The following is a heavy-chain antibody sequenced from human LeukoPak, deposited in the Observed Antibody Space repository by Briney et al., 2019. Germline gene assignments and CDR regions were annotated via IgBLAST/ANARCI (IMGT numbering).Heavy chain of an antibody. CDR2: ITTSDGST. J-gene: IGHJ4*02. Sequence: GGSLRLSCAASGFTFSSYTMSWVRQAPGKGLEWVSTITTSDGSTYYADSVKGRFTISRDNSKNTLYLQMNSLRAEDTAVYYCAKDRVIVGATSFDYWGQGTLVTVSS. CDR1: GFTFSSYT. D-gene: IGHD1-26*01. V-gene: IGHV3-23*01. CDR3: AKDRVIVGATSFDY.